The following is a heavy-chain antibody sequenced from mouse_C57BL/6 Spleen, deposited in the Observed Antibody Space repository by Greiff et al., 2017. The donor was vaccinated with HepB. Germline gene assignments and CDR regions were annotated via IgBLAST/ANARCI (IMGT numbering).Heavy chain of an antibody. Sequence: QVQLQQPGAELVKPGASVKLSCKASGYTFTSYWMQWVKQRPGQGLEWIGEIDPSDSYTNYNQKFKGKATLTVDTSSSTAYMQLSSLTSEDSAVYYCARFGPDYWGQGTTLTVSS. CDR3: ARFGPDY. J-gene: IGHJ2*01. CDR2: IDPSDSYT. CDR1: GYTFTSYW. V-gene: IGHV1-50*01.